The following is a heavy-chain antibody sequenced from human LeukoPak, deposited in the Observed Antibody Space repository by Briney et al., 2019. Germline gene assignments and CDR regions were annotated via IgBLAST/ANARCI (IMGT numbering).Heavy chain of an antibody. CDR3: ARGTPIVVVPAAQDAFDI. V-gene: IGHV1-69*05. J-gene: IGHJ3*02. CDR1: GGTFSSYA. CDR2: IIPIFGTA. D-gene: IGHD2-2*01. Sequence: SVKVSCKASGGTFSSYAISWVRQAPGQGLEWMGGIIPIFGTANYAQKFQGRVTITTDESTSTAYMELSSLRSEDTAVYYCARGTPIVVVPAAQDAFDIWGQGTMVTVSS.